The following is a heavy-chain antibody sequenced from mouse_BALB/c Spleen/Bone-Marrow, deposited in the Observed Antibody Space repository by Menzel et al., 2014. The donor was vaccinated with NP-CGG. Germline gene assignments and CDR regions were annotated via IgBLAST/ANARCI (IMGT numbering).Heavy chain of an antibody. CDR3: ARDRRDYGKAWYFDV. J-gene: IGHJ1*01. Sequence: VKLQESGPGLVAPSQSLSITCTVSGFSLTSYGVHWVRRPPGKGLEWLGIIWAGGSTNYKSALMSRLSISKDNSKSQVFLKMNSLQTDDTAMYYCARDRRDYGKAWYFDVWGAGTTVTVSS. CDR2: IWAGGST. CDR1: GFSLTSYG. D-gene: IGHD2-1*01. V-gene: IGHV2-9*02.